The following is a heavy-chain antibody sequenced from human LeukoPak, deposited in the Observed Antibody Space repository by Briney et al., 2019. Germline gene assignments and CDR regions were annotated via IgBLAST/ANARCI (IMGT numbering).Heavy chain of an antibody. Sequence: GGSLRLSCAASGFTFSSYGMHWVRQAPGKGLEWVAVIWYDGSNKYYADSVKGRFTISRDNAKNSLHLQMNNLRAEDTAVYYCARDSSSSWYWGDYWGQGTLVTVSS. CDR2: IWYDGSNK. V-gene: IGHV3-33*01. J-gene: IGHJ4*02. D-gene: IGHD6-13*01. CDR3: ARDSSSSWYWGDY. CDR1: GFTFSSYG.